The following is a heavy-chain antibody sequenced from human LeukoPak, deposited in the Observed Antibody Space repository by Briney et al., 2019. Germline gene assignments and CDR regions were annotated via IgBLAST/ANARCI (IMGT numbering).Heavy chain of an antibody. D-gene: IGHD3-22*01. CDR2: IYSGGST. V-gene: IGHV3-66*02. CDR3: ARGGDDYYDSSGYYSYAGYFDY. J-gene: IGHJ4*02. Sequence: GGSLRLSCAASGFTVSSNYMSWVRRAPGKGLEWVSVIYSGGSTYYADSVKGRFTISRDNSKNTLYLQMNSLRAEDTAVYYCARGGDDYYDSSGYYSYAGYFDYWGQGTLVTVSS. CDR1: GFTVSSNY.